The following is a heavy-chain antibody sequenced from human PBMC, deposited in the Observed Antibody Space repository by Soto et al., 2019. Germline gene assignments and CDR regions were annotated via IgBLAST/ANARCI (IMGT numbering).Heavy chain of an antibody. CDR2: IKQDGSEK. D-gene: IGHD2-2*01. J-gene: IGHJ4*02. Sequence: PGGSLRLSCAAPGFTFSSYWMSWVRQGPGKGPEWVANIKQDGSEKYYVDSVKGRFTISRDNAKNSLYLQMTSLRAEDTAVYHCAKSLSAIPGDSWGQGTLVTVSS. V-gene: IGHV3-7*05. CDR1: GFTFSSYW. CDR3: AKSLSAIPGDS.